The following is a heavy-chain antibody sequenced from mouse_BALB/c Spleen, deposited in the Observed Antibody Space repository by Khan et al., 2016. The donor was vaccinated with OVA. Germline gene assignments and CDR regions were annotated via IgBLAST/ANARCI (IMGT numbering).Heavy chain of an antibody. J-gene: IGHJ2*01. D-gene: IGHD1-1*01. CDR3: ATSYFYGYYFDY. CDR1: GFTFNSYG. CDR2: ISGDSNTI. V-gene: IGHV5-17*02. Sequence: EVQLQESGGGLVQPGGSRKLSCAASGFTFNSYGMHWIRQAPEKGLEWVAYISGDSNTIHYADTVKGRFTISRDNPKNTLFLQMTSLMSEDTAMYYGATSYFYGYYFDYWGPGTTLTVS.